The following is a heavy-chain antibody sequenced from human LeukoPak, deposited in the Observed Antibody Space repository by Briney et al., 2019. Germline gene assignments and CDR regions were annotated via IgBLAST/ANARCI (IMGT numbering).Heavy chain of an antibody. V-gene: IGHV4-4*09. J-gene: IGHJ3*01. CDR1: GGSISSYY. D-gene: IGHD3-16*02. CDR2: IYTSGST. Sequence: SETLSLTCTVSGGSISSYYWSWIRQPPGKGLEWIGYIYTSGSTNYNPSLKSRVAISVDTSKNQFSLKLSSVTAADTAVYYCASTTRYTGPVERWGQGTMVTVSS. CDR3: ASTTRYTGPVER.